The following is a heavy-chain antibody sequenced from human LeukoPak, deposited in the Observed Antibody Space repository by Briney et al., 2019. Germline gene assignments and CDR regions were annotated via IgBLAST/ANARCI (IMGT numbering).Heavy chain of an antibody. CDR3: AKASAMIVVVSKHFDY. V-gene: IGHV3-53*01. CDR2: IYSGGST. D-gene: IGHD3-22*01. J-gene: IGHJ4*02. Sequence: GGSLRLSCAASGFTVSSNYMSWVRQAPGKGLEWVSVIYSGGSTYYADSVKGRFTISRDNSKNMLYLQINSLRAEDTAVYYCAKASAMIVVVSKHFDYWGQGTLVTVSS. CDR1: GFTVSSNY.